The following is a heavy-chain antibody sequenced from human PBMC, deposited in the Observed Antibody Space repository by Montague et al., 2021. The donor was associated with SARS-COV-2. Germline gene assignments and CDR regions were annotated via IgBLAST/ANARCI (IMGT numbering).Heavy chain of an antibody. CDR1: GASLSSYY. V-gene: IGHV4-34*01. CDR3: ARGDSTASGAPLDI. D-gene: IGHD6-19*01. Sequence: SETLSLTCTVYGASLSSYYWSWVRQPPGGGLESVGEVSHRGVATYNPSFKSRVTISMDKSRNELSLKIISVTAADTALYFCARGDSTASGAPLDIWGQGTLVTVSS. CDR2: VSHRGVA. J-gene: IGHJ3*02.